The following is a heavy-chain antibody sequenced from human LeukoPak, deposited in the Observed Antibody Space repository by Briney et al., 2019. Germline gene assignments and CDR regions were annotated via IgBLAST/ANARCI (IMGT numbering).Heavy chain of an antibody. CDR1: AFTFSGYT. V-gene: IGHV3-23*01. CDR3: ATDPRLSYCSSIDIAYAFDI. Sequence: GGSLRLSCAASAFTFSGYTMSWIRQAPGKGLEWISSISGSGGNTYHADSVKGRFTISRDNSKNTLYLQMNSLRAEDTAVYYCATDPRLSYCSSIDIAYAFDIWGQGKMVTVSS. J-gene: IGHJ3*02. D-gene: IGHD2-2*01. CDR2: ISGSGGNT.